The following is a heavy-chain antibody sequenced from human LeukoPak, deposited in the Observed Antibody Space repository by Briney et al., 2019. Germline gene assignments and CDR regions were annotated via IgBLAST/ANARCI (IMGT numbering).Heavy chain of an antibody. Sequence: SETLSLTCTVSGGSISPYYWSWIRQTPGKGLEWIGYILYSGTTTNYNPSLKSRVTVSVDTSKNQFSLKLSSVTAADTAVYYCARVGDWNDLVYWGQGTLVTVSS. V-gene: IGHV4-59*01. CDR1: GGSISPYY. CDR3: ARVGDWNDLVY. CDR2: ILYSGTTT. J-gene: IGHJ4*02. D-gene: IGHD1-1*01.